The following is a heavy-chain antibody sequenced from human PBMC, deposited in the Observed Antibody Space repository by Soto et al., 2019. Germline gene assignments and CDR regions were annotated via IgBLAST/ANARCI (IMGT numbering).Heavy chain of an antibody. V-gene: IGHV1-69*13. D-gene: IGHD1-26*01. CDR2: IIPIFGTA. Sequence: ASVKVSCKASGGTFSSYAISWVRQAPGQGLEWMGGIIPIFGTANYAQKFQGRVTITADESTSTAYMELSSLRSEDTAVYYCARAPYSGSYPLDYWGQGTLVTVSS. CDR1: GGTFSSYA. J-gene: IGHJ4*02. CDR3: ARAPYSGSYPLDY.